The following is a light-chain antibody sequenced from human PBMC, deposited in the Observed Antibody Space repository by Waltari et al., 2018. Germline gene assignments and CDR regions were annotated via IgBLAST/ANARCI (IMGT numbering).Light chain of an antibody. CDR1: ILAKRY. J-gene: IGLJ3*02. Sequence: SYELTQPSSVSVSPGQTARITCSGDILAKRYARWFQQKPGQAPAVVIYKDSERPSGIPERFSGSNSGTTVTLTISGAQVEDEADYYCYSAADNNRQVFGGGTKLTVL. CDR2: KDS. V-gene: IGLV3-27*01. CDR3: YSAADNNRQV.